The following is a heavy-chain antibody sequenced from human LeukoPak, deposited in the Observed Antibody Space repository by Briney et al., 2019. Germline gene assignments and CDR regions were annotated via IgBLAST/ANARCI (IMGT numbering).Heavy chain of an antibody. D-gene: IGHD6-6*01. CDR1: GFTFSNYY. Sequence: SGGSLSLSCVASGFTFSNYYTGWVRQAPGKGLEWVANIKQDGSDKYYVHTVKGRFTITRDNAKTALSLQMDRLRAEDTAVYYCARRTWSSSSFFVHWGQGTLVTVSS. V-gene: IGHV3-7*01. J-gene: IGHJ4*02. CDR3: ARRTWSSSSFFVH. CDR2: IKQDGSDK.